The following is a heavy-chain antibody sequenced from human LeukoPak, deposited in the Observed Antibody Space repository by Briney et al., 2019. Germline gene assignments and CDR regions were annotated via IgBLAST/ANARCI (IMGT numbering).Heavy chain of an antibody. CDR3: ARDTVVVPAATPFYFDY. CDR1: GGTFSSYA. CDR2: IIPIFGTA. J-gene: IGHJ4*02. V-gene: IGHV1-69*13. Sequence: SVKVSCKASGGTFSSYAISWVRQAPGQGLEWMGGIIPIFGTANYAQKFQGRVTITADESTSTAYMELSSLRSEDTAVYYCARDTVVVPAATPFYFDYWGQGTLVTVSS. D-gene: IGHD2-2*01.